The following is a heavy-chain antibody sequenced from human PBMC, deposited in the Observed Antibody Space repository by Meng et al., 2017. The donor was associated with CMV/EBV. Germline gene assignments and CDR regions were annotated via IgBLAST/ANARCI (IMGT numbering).Heavy chain of an antibody. CDR1: GFTFSSYA. CDR3: AKDSGSYPFDY. J-gene: IGHJ4*02. Sequence: GGSLRISCAASGFTFSSYAMSWVRQAPGKGLEWVSVIYSGGSSTYYADSVKGRFTISRDNSKNTLYLQMNSLRAEDTAVYYCAKDSGSYPFDYWGQGTLVTVSS. V-gene: IGHV3-23*03. CDR2: IYSGGSST. D-gene: IGHD1-26*01.